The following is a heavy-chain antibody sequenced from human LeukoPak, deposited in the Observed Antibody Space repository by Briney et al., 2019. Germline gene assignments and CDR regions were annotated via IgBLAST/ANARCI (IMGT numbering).Heavy chain of an antibody. Sequence: GGSLRLSCAASGSTFSSYALSWVRQAPGKGLEWVSAISGSGVGTYYADSVKGRFTISRDNSKNTLHLQMNSLRAEDTAVYYCAKWGSGRDGYNGAGYWGQGTLVTVSS. CDR2: ISGSGVGT. CDR1: GSTFSSYA. J-gene: IGHJ4*02. D-gene: IGHD5-24*01. CDR3: AKWGSGRDGYNGAGY. V-gene: IGHV3-23*01.